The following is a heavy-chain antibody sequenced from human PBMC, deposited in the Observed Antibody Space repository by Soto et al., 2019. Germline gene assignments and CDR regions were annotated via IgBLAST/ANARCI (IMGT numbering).Heavy chain of an antibody. CDR1: GFTFSSYA. Sequence: QVQLVESGGGVVQPGRSLRLSCAASGFTFSSYAMHWVRQAPGKGLEWVAVISYDGSNKYYADSVKGRFTISRDNSKNTLYLQMNSLRAEDTAVYYCARDARNYGDYGGYFDYWGQGTLVTVSS. CDR3: ARDARNYGDYGGYFDY. CDR2: ISYDGSNK. J-gene: IGHJ4*02. D-gene: IGHD4-17*01. V-gene: IGHV3-30-3*01.